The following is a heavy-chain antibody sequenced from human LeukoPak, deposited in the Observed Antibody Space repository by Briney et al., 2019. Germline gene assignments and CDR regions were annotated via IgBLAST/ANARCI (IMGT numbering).Heavy chain of an antibody. D-gene: IGHD3-22*01. CDR2: IYYSGST. V-gene: IGHV4-59*08. J-gene: IGHJ6*02. CDR1: GGSISSYY. CDR3: ARHLVRYDSSGYGDYYGMDV. Sequence: PSETLSLTCTVSGGSISSYYWSWIRQPPGKGREWVGYIYYSGSTNYNPSLKSRVTISVDTSKNQFYLKLSSVTAADTAVYYCARHLVRYDSSGYGDYYGMDVWGQGTTVTVSS.